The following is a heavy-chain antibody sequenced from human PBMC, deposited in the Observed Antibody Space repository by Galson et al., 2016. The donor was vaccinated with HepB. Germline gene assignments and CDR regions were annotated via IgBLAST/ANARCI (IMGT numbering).Heavy chain of an antibody. D-gene: IGHD3-10*01. V-gene: IGHV3-73*01. J-gene: IGHJ4*02. CDR2: IRSKTNNHAT. CDR1: GFIFSDSG. CDR3: VRPVGYGSHG. Sequence: SLRLSCAASGFIFSDSGIHWVRQAPGKGPEWVGCIRSKTNNHATSYGESVKGRFTFSRDDSTNTAYLQMNSLKTDDTAVYYCVRPVGYGSHGWGQGTLVTVSS.